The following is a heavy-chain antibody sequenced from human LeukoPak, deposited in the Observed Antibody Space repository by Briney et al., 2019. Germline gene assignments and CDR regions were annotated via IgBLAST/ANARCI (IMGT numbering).Heavy chain of an antibody. Sequence: SGGSLRLSCAASGFTLRNHWMHWVRQAPGKGLVWVSGINNEGSFTTYADSVKGRFTISRDNAKNTLYLQMNSLRAEDTAVYYCVRGDWGSGYWGQGTLVTVSS. D-gene: IGHD7-27*01. CDR3: VRGDWGSGY. J-gene: IGHJ4*02. V-gene: IGHV3-74*01. CDR2: INNEGSFT. CDR1: GFTLRNHW.